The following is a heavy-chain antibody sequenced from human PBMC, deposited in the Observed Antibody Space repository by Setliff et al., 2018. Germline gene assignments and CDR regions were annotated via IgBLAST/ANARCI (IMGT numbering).Heavy chain of an antibody. CDR2: IRSSNSYT. V-gene: IGHV3-11*06. CDR3: ARDQFRNSGGLYS. D-gene: IGHD1-7*01. J-gene: IGHJ5*02. CDR1: EFTFNKYW. Sequence: PGGSLRFSCAASEFTFNKYWMTWVRQAPGKGLEWVSYIRSSNSYTNYADSVKGRFTISRDNAKNTLYLQMSSLRPDDTAMYYCARDQFRNSGGLYSWGQGTLVTISS.